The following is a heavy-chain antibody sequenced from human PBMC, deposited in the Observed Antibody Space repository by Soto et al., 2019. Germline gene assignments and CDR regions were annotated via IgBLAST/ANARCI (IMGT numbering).Heavy chain of an antibody. CDR3: ARAPPPRVAAADFAY. J-gene: IGHJ4*02. CDR1: GYTFTAFY. Sequence: QVLLVQSESEMKKPGASVRVSCKSSGYTFTAFYIHWVRQAPGQGLEWMGWINPNSGSTNYAPMFEGRVTMARATSINPAYLEVTRLRSDDSAIFFCARAPPPRVAAADFAYWGQGTLLTVSS. V-gene: IGHV1-2*02. CDR2: INPNSGST. D-gene: IGHD2-15*01.